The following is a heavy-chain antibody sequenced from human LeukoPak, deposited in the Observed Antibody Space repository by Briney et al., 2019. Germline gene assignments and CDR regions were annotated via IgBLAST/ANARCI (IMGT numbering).Heavy chain of an antibody. V-gene: IGHV4-39*01. Sequence: SETLSLTCTVSGGSISSSSYYWGWIRQPPGKGLEWIASIYYSGITFYNPPLKSRVTVSVDTSKNQFSLKLSSVTAADTAVYYCARGDIVVVVAANYYYYYMDVWGKGTTVTVSS. CDR2: IYYSGIT. J-gene: IGHJ6*03. CDR3: ARGDIVVVVAANYYYYYMDV. CDR1: GGSISSSSYY. D-gene: IGHD2-15*01.